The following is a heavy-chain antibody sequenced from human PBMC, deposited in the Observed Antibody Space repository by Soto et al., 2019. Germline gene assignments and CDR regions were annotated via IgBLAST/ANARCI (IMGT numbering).Heavy chain of an antibody. CDR3: ARYGGGYYYFDY. CDR2: FSTYTGNT. Sequence: QVQLVQSGAEVKKPGASLKVSCKASGYTFTTYGISWVRQAPGQGLEWMGWFSTYTGNTKYAEKLQGRVTMTADTSTSTAYMELGSLRSDDTAVYYCARYGGGYYYFDYWGQGTLVTVSS. V-gene: IGHV1-18*01. CDR1: GYTFTTYG. D-gene: IGHD2-15*01. J-gene: IGHJ4*02.